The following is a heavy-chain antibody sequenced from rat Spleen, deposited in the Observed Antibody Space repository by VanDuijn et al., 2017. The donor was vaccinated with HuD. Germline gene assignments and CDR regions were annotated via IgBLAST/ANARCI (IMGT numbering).Heavy chain of an antibody. D-gene: IGHD5-1*01. CDR1: GVSFTDYS. CDR3: TRAPGTGYVMDA. Sequence: EVQVKESGPGLVQPSQTLSLTCTVSGVSFTDYSVHWVRQPPGKGLEWMGVMCRSGSTEYNSGLKSRLSISRDTSKSQVFLKMNSLQTEDTAIYYCTRAPGTGYVMDAWGQGTAVTVSS. CDR2: MCRSGST. V-gene: IGHV2S63*01. J-gene: IGHJ4*01.